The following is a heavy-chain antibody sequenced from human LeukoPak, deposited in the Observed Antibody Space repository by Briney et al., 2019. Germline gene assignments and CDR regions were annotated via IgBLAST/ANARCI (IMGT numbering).Heavy chain of an antibody. D-gene: IGHD1-7*01. J-gene: IGHJ5*02. CDR2: IKQDGSEK. CDR1: GFTFSSYW. V-gene: IGHV3-7*01. Sequence: GGFLRLSCAASGFTFSSYWMSWVRQAPGKGLEWVANIKQDGSEKYYVDSVKGRFTISRDNAKNSLYLQMNSLRAEDTAVYYCARDIYELGDWFDPWGQGTLVTVSS. CDR3: ARDIYELGDWFDP.